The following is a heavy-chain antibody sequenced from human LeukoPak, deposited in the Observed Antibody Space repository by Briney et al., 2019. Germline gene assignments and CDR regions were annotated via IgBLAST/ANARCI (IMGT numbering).Heavy chain of an antibody. Sequence: ASVKVSCKASGGTFSSYAISWVRQAPGQGLEWMGGIIPIFGTANYAQKFQGRVTITTDESTSTAYMELSSLRSEDTAVYYCAREASDSSSWYGRDYFDYWGQGTLVTVSS. D-gene: IGHD6-13*01. J-gene: IGHJ4*02. V-gene: IGHV1-69*05. CDR1: GGTFSSYA. CDR3: AREASDSSSWYGRDYFDY. CDR2: IIPIFGTA.